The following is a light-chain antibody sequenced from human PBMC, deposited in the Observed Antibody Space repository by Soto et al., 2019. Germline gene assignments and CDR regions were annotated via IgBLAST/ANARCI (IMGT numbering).Light chain of an antibody. V-gene: IGKV4-1*01. CDR3: QHYYSTMYT. CDR2: WAS. J-gene: IGKJ2*01. CDR1: QSVLYSSNNRDS. Sequence: DIVMTQSPDSLAVSLGERATINCKSSQSVLYSSNNRDSLAWYQQKPGLPPKLLISWASIRASGVPDRFTGGGPGTDFTLTISSLQAEDVAVYYCQHYYSTMYTFGQGTKLEIK.